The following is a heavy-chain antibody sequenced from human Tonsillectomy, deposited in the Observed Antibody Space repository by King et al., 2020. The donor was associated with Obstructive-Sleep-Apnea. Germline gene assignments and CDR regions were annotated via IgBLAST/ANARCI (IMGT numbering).Heavy chain of an antibody. CDR3: AAGSSGSYYHYYYYGMDV. J-gene: IGHJ6*02. Sequence: QLQESGPRLVKPSETLSLTCTVSGGSISSYYWSWIRQPPGKGLEWIGYIYYSGSTNYNPSLKSRVTISVDTSKNQFSLKLSSVTAADTAVYYCAAGSSGSYYHYYYYGMDVWGQGTTVTVSS. CDR2: IYYSGST. V-gene: IGHV4-59*08. D-gene: IGHD3-10*01. CDR1: GGSISSYY.